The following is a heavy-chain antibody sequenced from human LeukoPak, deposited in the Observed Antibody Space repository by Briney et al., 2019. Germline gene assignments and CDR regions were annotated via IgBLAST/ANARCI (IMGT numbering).Heavy chain of an antibody. CDR1: GFTSSDYA. Sequence: GGSLRLSCAASGFTSSDYAMHWVRQPPGKGLEWVAVISYDGSNKYYADSVKGRFTISRDNSKNTLYLQMSSLRAEDTAAYYCARDTQSTIFGVVGHTDLGYWGQGTLVTVSS. V-gene: IGHV3-30*04. CDR2: ISYDGSNK. CDR3: ARDTQSTIFGVVGHTDLGY. J-gene: IGHJ4*02. D-gene: IGHD3-3*01.